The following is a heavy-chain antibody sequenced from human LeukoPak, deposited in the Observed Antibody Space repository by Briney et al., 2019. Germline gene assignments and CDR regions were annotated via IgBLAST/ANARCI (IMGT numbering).Heavy chain of an antibody. D-gene: IGHD6-19*01. CDR1: GFTFSSYE. CDR2: ISSSGSTI. V-gene: IGHV3-48*03. J-gene: IGHJ4*02. CDR3: ARARLAVSGNYFEN. Sequence: GGSLRLSCAASGFTFSSYEMNWVRQAPGKGLEWVSYISSSGSTIYYADSVKGRFTISRDNAKNSLYLQMNSLRVEDTAVYHCARARLAVSGNYFENWGQGTLVTVSS.